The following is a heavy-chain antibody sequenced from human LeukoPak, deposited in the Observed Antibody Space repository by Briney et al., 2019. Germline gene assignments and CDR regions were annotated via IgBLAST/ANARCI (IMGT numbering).Heavy chain of an antibody. CDR3: ARSGRGTYYYFDL. CDR1: SYTFTRYG. V-gene: IGHV1-18*01. J-gene: IGHJ4*02. CDR2: ISGSNGNT. Sequence: ASVKVSCKSSSYTFTRYGISWVRQAPGQGLEWMGWISGSNGNTNCAQKFQGRVSMTADTSTSTAYMELRSLRSDDTAVYYCARSGRGTYYYFDLWGQGTLVTVSS. D-gene: IGHD1-26*01.